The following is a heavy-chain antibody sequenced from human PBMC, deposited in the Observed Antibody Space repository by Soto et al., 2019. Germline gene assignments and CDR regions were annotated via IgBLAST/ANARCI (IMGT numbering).Heavy chain of an antibody. CDR2: IIPIFGTA. CDR3: ARDIPPVDYGDYHRDY. V-gene: IGHV1-69*12. J-gene: IGHJ4*02. D-gene: IGHD4-17*01. CDR1: GGTFSSYA. Sequence: QVQLVQSGAEVKKPGSSVKVSCKASGGTFSSYAISWVRQAPGQGLEWMGGIIPIFGTANYAQKFQGRVTITADESTSTAYMELSSLRSDDTAVYYCARDIPPVDYGDYHRDYWGQGTLVTVSS.